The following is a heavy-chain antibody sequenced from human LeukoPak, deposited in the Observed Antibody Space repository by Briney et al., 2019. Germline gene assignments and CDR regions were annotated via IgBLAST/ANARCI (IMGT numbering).Heavy chain of an antibody. V-gene: IGHV1-2*02. CDR2: INPKSGGT. D-gene: IGHD5-18*01. CDR3: APSNGHSPANWFDP. CDR1: GFTDYY. Sequence: ASVKVSCKASGFTDYYMHWVRQAPGQGLEWMGWINPKSGGTNSAQKFQGRVTLTRDTSISTAYMELSRLRSDDTAMYYCAPSNGHSPANWFDPWGQGTLVTVSS. J-gene: IGHJ5*02.